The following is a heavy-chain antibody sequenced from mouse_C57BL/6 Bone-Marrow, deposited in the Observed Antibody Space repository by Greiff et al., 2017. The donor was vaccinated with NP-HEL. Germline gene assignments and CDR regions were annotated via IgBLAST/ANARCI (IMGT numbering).Heavy chain of an antibody. J-gene: IGHJ3*01. Sequence: VQLQESGAELVRPGASVKLSCKASGYTFTDYYINWVKQRPGQGLEWIARIYPGSGNTYYNEKFKGKATLTAEKSSSTAYMQLSSLTSEDSAVYCCATEIFFAYWGQGTLVTVSA. V-gene: IGHV1-76*01. CDR3: ATEIFFAY. CDR2: IYPGSGNT. CDR1: GYTFTDYY.